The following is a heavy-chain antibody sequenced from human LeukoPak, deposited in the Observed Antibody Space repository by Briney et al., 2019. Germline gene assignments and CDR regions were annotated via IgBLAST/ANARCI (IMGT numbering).Heavy chain of an antibody. CDR3: ARGLAAAGPTTGDYYYMDV. J-gene: IGHJ6*03. CDR1: GFTFSSYW. V-gene: IGHV3-7*04. D-gene: IGHD6-13*01. CDR2: IKQDGSEK. Sequence: GGSLRLSCAASGFTFSSYWMSWVRQAPGKGLEWVANIKQDGSEKYYVDSVKGRFTISRDNAKNSLYLQMNSLRAEDTAVYYCARGLAAAGPTTGDYYYMDVWGKGTTVTISS.